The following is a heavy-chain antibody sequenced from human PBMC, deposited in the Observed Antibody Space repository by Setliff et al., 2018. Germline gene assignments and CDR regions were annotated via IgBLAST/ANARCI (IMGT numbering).Heavy chain of an antibody. CDR3: ARVYAYSYGFDY. V-gene: IGHV3-30*02. CDR2: IRYDGSNE. Sequence: GGSLRLSCAASGFIFSSCGTHWVRQGPGTGLEWVAFIRYDGSNEYYADSVKGRFTISRDNVKNSLLLQMNSLRAEDTAVYYCARVYAYSYGFDYWGQGTLVTVSS. J-gene: IGHJ4*02. CDR1: GFIFSSCG. D-gene: IGHD3-16*01.